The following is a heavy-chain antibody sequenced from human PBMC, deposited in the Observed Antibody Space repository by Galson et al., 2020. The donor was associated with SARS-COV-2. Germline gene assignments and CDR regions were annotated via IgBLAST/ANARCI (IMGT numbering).Heavy chain of an antibody. V-gene: IGHV1-18*01. CDR1: GYTFNTYG. CDR2: ISPNSGNT. Sequence: ASVKVSCKSSGYTFNTYGISWVRQAPGQGLEWMGWISPNSGNTYYAQKFQGRVTLTRDKFTSTVYMELRGLTSDDTATYYCARDWSTSRRVAFDIWGQGTQVTVSS. CDR3: ARDWSTSRRVAFDI. J-gene: IGHJ3*02. D-gene: IGHD3-3*01.